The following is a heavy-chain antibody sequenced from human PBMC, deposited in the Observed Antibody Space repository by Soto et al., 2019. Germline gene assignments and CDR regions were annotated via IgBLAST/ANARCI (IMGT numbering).Heavy chain of an antibody. V-gene: IGHV1-18*01. D-gene: IGHD1-26*01. Sequence: ASVKVSCKASGYTFTSYGISWVRQAPGQGLEWMGWISAYNGNTNYAQKLQGRVTMTTDTSTSTACMELRSLRSDDTAVYYCARDSRPGSYKKRYNWFDPWGQGTLVTVSS. J-gene: IGHJ5*02. CDR2: ISAYNGNT. CDR3: ARDSRPGSYKKRYNWFDP. CDR1: GYTFTSYG.